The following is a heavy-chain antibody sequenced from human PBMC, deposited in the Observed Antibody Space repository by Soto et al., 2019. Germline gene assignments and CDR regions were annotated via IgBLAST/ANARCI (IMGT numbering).Heavy chain of an antibody. CDR3: AHLPGKPLRPRAPVVH. J-gene: IGHJ4*02. Sequence: QITLKESGPTLVKPTQTLPLTCTFSGFSLSPSGVGVGWIRQPPGKALEWLGIIFWDDDKRYRPSLRSSLTNNKHTPKHQLALTTNNMDPFDTATYYCAHLPGKPLRPRAPVVHWGQGTPVPVPS. V-gene: IGHV2-5*02. CDR2: IFWDDDK. CDR1: GFSLSPSGVG. D-gene: IGHD4-17*01.